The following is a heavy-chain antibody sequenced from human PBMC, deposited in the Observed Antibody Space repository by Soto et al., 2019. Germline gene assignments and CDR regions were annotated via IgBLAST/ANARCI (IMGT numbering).Heavy chain of an antibody. CDR3: ARVLSVGSTWYFDY. D-gene: IGHD6-13*01. J-gene: IGHJ4*02. CDR2: SHHGGGT. Sequence: SETLSLTCTVSASSITDASCWCWIRQPPGKGLEWIGSSHHGGGTYYNPSLKSRVTISVDTSKNQLSLKLTSVAAADAAVYYCARVLSVGSTWYFDYWGQGTQVTVSS. V-gene: IGHV4-38-2*02. CDR1: ASSITDASC.